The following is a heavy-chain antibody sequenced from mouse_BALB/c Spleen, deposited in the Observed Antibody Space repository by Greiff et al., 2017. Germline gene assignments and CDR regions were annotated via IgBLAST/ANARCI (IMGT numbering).Heavy chain of an antibody. J-gene: IGHJ3*01. Sequence: VQLKQSGAELVKPGASVKLSCTASGFNIKDTYMHWVKQRPEQGLEWIGRIDPANGNTKYDPKFQGKATITADTSSNTAYLQLSSLTSEDTAVYYCATPLYGTLAYWGQGTLVTVSA. CDR1: GFNIKDTY. D-gene: IGHD1-1*01. CDR3: ATPLYGTLAY. CDR2: IDPANGNT. V-gene: IGHV14-3*02.